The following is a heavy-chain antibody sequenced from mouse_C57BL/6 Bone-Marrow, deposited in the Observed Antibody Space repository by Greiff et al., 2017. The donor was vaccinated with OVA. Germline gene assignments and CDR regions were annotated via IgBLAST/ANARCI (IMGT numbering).Heavy chain of an antibody. D-gene: IGHD2-1*01. CDR1: GYTFTDYE. Sequence: VKLMESGAELVRPGASVTLSCKASGYTFTDYEMHWVKQTPVHGLEWIGAIDPETGGTAYNQKFKGKAILTADKSSSTAYMELRSLTSEDSAVYYCARGGNPCFDVWGTGTTVTVSS. V-gene: IGHV1-15*01. CDR3: ARGGNPCFDV. J-gene: IGHJ1*03. CDR2: IDPETGGT.